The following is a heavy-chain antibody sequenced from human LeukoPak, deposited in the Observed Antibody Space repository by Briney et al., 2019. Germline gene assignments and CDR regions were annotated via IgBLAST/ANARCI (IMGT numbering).Heavy chain of an antibody. CDR1: GFIFNYYA. CDR2: ISGSDGST. Sequence: GGSLRLSCATSGFIFNYYAMSWVRQAPGKGLEWVSGISGSDGSTYYADSVKSRFSISRDNSKKTLFLQMNSLRAEDTAVYYCAKSGYSSGWFRAFDIWGQGTLVTVSS. J-gene: IGHJ3*02. V-gene: IGHV3-23*01. D-gene: IGHD6-19*01. CDR3: AKSGYSSGWFRAFDI.